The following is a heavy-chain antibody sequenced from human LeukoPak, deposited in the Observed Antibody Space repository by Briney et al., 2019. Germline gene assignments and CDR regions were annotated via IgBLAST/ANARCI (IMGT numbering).Heavy chain of an antibody. J-gene: IGHJ4*02. CDR1: GFTFSSYE. CDR3: ARAVQSGYDNDY. Sequence: GGSLRLSCEASGFTFSSYEMNWVRQAPGKGLEWVSYIGRSGSPIYYADSVKGRFTISRDNAKNSLYLQMNSPRAEDTAVYYCARAVQSGYDNDYRGQGTLVTVSS. CDR2: IGRSGSPI. V-gene: IGHV3-48*03. D-gene: IGHD5-12*01.